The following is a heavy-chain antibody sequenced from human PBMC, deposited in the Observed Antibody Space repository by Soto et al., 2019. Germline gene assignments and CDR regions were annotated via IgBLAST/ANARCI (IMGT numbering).Heavy chain of an antibody. CDR2: INHSGGT. J-gene: IGHJ4*02. D-gene: IGHD1-26*01. CDR1: DGSFSGYY. CDR3: ARLRWEQPWVFDY. V-gene: IGHV4-34*02. Sequence: QVQLQQWGAGLLKPSETLSLTCAVYDGSFSGYYWSWIRQPPVKGLEWIGEINHSGGTNYNPSLKSRVTISVDTSKNQFSLKLSSVTAADTAVFYCARLRWEQPWVFDYWGQGTLVTVSS.